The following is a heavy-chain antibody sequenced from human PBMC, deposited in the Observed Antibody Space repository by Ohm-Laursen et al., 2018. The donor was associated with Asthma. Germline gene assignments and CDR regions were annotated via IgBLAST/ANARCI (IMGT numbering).Heavy chain of an antibody. V-gene: IGHV1-24*01. J-gene: IGHJ6*02. CDR2: FDPEDGET. Sequence: ASVKVSCKVSGYTLTELSMHWVRQAPGKGLEWMGGFDPEDGETIYAQKFQGRVTMTEDTSTDTAYMELSSLRSEDTAVYYCATDLGATRVYYYYGMDVWGQGTTVTVSS. CDR1: GYTLTELS. D-gene: IGHD3-16*01. CDR3: ATDLGATRVYYYYGMDV.